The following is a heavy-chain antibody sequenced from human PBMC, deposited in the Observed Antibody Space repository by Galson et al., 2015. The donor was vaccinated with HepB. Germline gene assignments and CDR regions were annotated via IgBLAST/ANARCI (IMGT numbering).Heavy chain of an antibody. CDR2: IYYSGST. J-gene: IGHJ4*02. D-gene: IGHD3-10*01. CDR1: GGSISSSSYY. Sequence: ETLSLTCTVSGGSISSSSYYWGWIRQPPGKGLEWIGSIYYSGSTYYNPSLKSRVTISVDTSKNQFSLKLSSVTAADTAVYYCARHCYGSGYYFDYWGQGTLVTVSS. V-gene: IGHV4-39*01. CDR3: ARHCYGSGYYFDY.